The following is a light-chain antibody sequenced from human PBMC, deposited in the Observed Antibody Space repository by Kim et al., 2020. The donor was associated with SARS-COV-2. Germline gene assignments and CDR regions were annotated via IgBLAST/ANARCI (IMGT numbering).Light chain of an antibody. V-gene: IGLV3-21*04. Sequence: SYELTQPPSVSVAPGKTARITCGGNNIGSKSVHWYQQKPGQAPVLVIYYDSDRPSGIPERFSGSNSGNTATLTNSRVEAGDEADYNCQVWDSSSDHYVFG. CDR1: NIGSKS. CDR2: YDS. J-gene: IGLJ1*01. CDR3: QVWDSSSDHYV.